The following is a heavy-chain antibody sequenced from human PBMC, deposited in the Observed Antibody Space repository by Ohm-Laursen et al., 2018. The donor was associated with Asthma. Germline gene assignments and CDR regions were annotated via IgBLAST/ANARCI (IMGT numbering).Heavy chain of an antibody. D-gene: IGHD6-13*01. J-gene: IGHJ6*02. CDR3: AKGGSSSWYEMDV. V-gene: IGHV3-23*01. Sequence: SLRLSCAAPGFTFSSYGMHWVRQAPGKGLEWVSTIRASDRSTYYADSVKGRFTISRDNSKNTVYLQLDSLRAEDTAVYYCAKGGSSSWYEMDVWGQGTTVTVSS. CDR1: GFTFSSYG. CDR2: IRASDRST.